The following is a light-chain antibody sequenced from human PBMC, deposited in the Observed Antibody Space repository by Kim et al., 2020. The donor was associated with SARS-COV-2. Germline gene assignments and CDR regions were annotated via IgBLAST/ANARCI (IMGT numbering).Light chain of an antibody. CDR2: DAS. CDR3: QHYYKWPPWM. Sequence: DIVMTQSPDTLSVSPGDRVTLSCRARQSVENYLAWYQQNPGQPPRLLIYDASTRATGIPARFSGSGFGTDFTLTINSLQSEDVAVYYCQHYYKWPPWMFGRGTKVDIK. J-gene: IGKJ1*01. CDR1: QSVENY. V-gene: IGKV3-15*01.